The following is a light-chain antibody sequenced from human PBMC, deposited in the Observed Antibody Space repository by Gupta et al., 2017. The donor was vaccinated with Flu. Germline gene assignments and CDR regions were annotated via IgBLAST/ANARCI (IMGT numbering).Light chain of an antibody. CDR2: EVS. CDR3: NTYTSSRTWV. CDR1: SSDVGAYNY. V-gene: IGLV2-14*01. Sequence: QSALTQPASVSGSPGQSITISCTGSSSDVGAYNYVSWYKQYPGKAPKVRIYEVSNRPSGVSNRCSGSKSGNQAPTTISGLQAEDEADYYCNTYTSSRTWVFCGGTKLTVL. J-gene: IGLJ3*02.